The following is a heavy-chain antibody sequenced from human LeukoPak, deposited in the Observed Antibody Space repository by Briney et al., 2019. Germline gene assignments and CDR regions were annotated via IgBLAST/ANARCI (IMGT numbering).Heavy chain of an antibody. CDR1: GFTFSSYW. J-gene: IGHJ6*03. D-gene: IGHD6-6*01. CDR3: AREDSSSSPPMDV. V-gene: IGHV3-7*01. CDR2: IKQDGSEK. Sequence: GGSLRLSCSASGFTFSSYWMNWVRQAPGKGLEWVANIKQDGSEKSYVDSVKGRFTISRDNAKNSLYLQMNSLRAEDTAVYYCAREDSSSSPPMDVWGKGTTVTASS.